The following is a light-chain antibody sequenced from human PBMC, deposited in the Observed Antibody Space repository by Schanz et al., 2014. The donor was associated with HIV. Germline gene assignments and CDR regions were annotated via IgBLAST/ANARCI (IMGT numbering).Light chain of an antibody. CDR3: QQSYSAPFT. CDR1: QSVSRH. CDR2: DAS. Sequence: VLTQSPGTLSLSPGERATLSCRASQSVSRHLAWYQQKPGQAPRLLIYDASTRAPGIPARFSGSGSGTEFTLTISSLQPEDSATYYCQQSYSAPFTFGGGTKVEIK. V-gene: IGKV3-11*01. J-gene: IGKJ4*01.